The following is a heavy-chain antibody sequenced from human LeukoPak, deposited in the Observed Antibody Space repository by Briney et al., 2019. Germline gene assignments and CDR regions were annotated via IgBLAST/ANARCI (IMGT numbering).Heavy chain of an antibody. CDR3: AREGSEGYLFDY. V-gene: IGHV6-1*01. CDR2: TYYRSKWYN. J-gene: IGHJ4*02. D-gene: IGHD1-1*01. Sequence: SQTLSLTCAISGDSVSSSSAAWSWIRQSPSRGLEWLGRTYYRSKWYNDYAVSVKSRITINPDTSKNQSSLQVNSMTPEDTAVYYCAREGSEGYLFDYWGQGTLVTVSS. CDR1: GDSVSSSSAA.